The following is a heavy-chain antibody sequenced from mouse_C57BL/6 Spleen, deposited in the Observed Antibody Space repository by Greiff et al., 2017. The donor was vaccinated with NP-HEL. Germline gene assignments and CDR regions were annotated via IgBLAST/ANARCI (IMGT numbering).Heavy chain of an antibody. D-gene: IGHD2-2*01. V-gene: IGHV1-80*01. CDR3: ARAPYGYDGAWFAY. CDR1: GYAFSSYW. CDR2: IYPGDGDT. J-gene: IGHJ3*01. Sequence: QVQLKESGAELVKPGASVKISCKASGYAFSSYWMNWVKQRPGKGLEWIGQIYPGDGDTNYNGKFKGKATLTADKSSSTAYMQLSSLTSEDSAVYFCARAPYGYDGAWFAYWGQGTLVTVSA.